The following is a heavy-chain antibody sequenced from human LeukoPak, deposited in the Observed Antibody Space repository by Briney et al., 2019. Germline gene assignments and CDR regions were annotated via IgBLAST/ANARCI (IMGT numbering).Heavy chain of an antibody. CDR1: GGSFSGYY. D-gene: IGHD3-22*01. CDR3: ARGRQDVTMIVVVMTAVSYYLDV. Sequence: SETLSLTCAGYGGSFSGYYWTWIRQTPGKGLEWIGEMNPSGSTNYNPSLKSRVTISVDTSKNQFSLKLSSVTAADTAVYYCARGRQDVTMIVVVMTAVSYYLDVWGKGTTVTVS. V-gene: IGHV4-34*01. J-gene: IGHJ6*03. CDR2: MNPSGST.